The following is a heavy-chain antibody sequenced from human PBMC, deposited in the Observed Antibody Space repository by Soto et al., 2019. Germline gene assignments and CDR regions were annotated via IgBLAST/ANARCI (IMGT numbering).Heavy chain of an antibody. V-gene: IGHV2-5*02. Sequence: QITLKESGPTMVKPTQTLTLTFTFSGCSLSTSGVGVGWIRQPPGTALEWLALIYWDDDKRYSPSLKSRLTITKDTSKNQVVLTRTNMDPVDTATYYCAHSLRELERLPTYDYWGQGTLVTVSS. CDR2: IYWDDDK. CDR3: AHSLRELERLPTYDY. CDR1: GCSLSTSGVG. D-gene: IGHD1-1*01. J-gene: IGHJ4*02.